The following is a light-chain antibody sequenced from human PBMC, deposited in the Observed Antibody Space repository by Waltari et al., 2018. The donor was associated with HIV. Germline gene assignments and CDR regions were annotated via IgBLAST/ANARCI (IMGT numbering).Light chain of an antibody. CDR3: QHYNTSSPWT. CDR2: KTS. V-gene: IGKV1-5*03. Sequence: DIQMTQSPSTLSTSVGDRITITCRASQSIDTWLAWYQQKPGKAPKILVYKTSSLQSGVPSRFSGSGSGTEFTLTISSLQPDDFATYYCQHYNTSSPWTFGQGTRVDI. J-gene: IGKJ1*01. CDR1: QSIDTW.